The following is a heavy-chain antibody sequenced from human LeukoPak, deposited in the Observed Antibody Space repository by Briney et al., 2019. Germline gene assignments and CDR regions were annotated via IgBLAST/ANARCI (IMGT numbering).Heavy chain of an antibody. CDR1: GGSISSYY. CDR2: IYYSGST. CDR3: ARVSGYDWESFYDY. D-gene: IGHD5-12*01. V-gene: IGHV4-59*01. Sequence: SETLSLTCSVSGGSISSYYWSWIRQPPGKGLEWIGYIYYSGSTNYNPSLKSRVTISVDTSKNQFSLKLTSVTAADTAVYYCARVSGYDWESFYDYWGQGTLVTVSS. J-gene: IGHJ4*02.